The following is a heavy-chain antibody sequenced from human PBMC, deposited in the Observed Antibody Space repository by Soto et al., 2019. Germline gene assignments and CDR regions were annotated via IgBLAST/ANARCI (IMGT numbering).Heavy chain of an antibody. V-gene: IGHV3-11*05. CDR1: GFTFSDYY. J-gene: IGHJ6*02. D-gene: IGHD3-9*01. CDR3: ASGYYDISYYGMDV. Sequence: QVQLVESGGGLVKPGGSLRLSCAASGFTFSDYYMSWIRQAPGKGLEWVSYISSSSSYTNYAESVKGRFTISRDNAKNSLYLQMNRLRAEDTAVYYCASGYYDISYYGMDVWGQGTTVTVSS. CDR2: ISSSSSYT.